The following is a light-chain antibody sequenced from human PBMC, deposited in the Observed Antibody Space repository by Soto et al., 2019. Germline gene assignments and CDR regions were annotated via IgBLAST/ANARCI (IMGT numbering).Light chain of an antibody. Sequence: QSVLIQPASVSGSPGQSITISCTGTSNDVGGYNYVSWYQQHPGDAPKLLVYHVTDRPSGISDRFSGSKSGNTASLTISGLQAEDEADYYCSSYTITTVYVFGTGTKVTVL. CDR1: SNDVGGYNY. V-gene: IGLV2-14*03. J-gene: IGLJ1*01. CDR3: SSYTITTVYV. CDR2: HVT.